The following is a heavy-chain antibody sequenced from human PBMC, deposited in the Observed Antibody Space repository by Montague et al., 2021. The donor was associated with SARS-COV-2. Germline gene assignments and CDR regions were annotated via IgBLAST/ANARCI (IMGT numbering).Heavy chain of an antibody. CDR1: GGSISDYH. J-gene: IGHJ4*02. CDR3: ARGASGY. CDR2: INYGGST. Sequence: SETLSLTCTVSGGSISDYHWTWIRQYPGEGLEWIGQINYGGSTNYNPSLKSRVTMSIDTSKNQFSLKLTSVTAADTAVYYCARGASGYWGQGTLVTVSS. V-gene: IGHV4-59*12.